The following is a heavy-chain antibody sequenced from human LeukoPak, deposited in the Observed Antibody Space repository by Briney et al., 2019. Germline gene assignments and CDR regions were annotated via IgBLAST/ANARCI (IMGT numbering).Heavy chain of an antibody. V-gene: IGHV3-11*01. J-gene: IGHJ4*02. D-gene: IGHD4-23*01. CDR1: GFSFSDYY. Sequence: TGGSLRLSCAASGFSFSDYYMGWIRQAPGKGLEWVSYISSTGTTVYYADSVKGRFTISRDNAKNLLYLQMNSLRAEDTAVYYCASTAVVATDHWGQGTLGTVSS. CDR2: ISSTGTTV. CDR3: ASTAVVATDH.